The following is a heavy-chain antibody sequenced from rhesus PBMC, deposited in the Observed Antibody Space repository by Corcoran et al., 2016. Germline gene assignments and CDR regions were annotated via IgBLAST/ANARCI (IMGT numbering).Heavy chain of an antibody. CDR3: ARRGTAGNSRKNYFED. J-gene: IGHJ4*01. D-gene: IGHD2-15*01. V-gene: IGHV3-136*01. CDR2: SSCIGETM. Sequence: EVQLVGSGGGLVQPGRSLRLTCTASGSTFNSYDSSWVRQAPGKGLEWVSYSSCIGETMYDADSVKGRFTISRDNSKNSLSLQMSSLRAEETAVYYCARRGTAGNSRKNYFEDWGQGVLVTVSS. CDR1: GSTFNSYD.